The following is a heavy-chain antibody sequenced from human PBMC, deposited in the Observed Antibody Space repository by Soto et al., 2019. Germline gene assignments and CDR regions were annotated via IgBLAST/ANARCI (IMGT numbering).Heavy chain of an antibody. Sequence: ASVKVSFKAPGYTCTSYAMHWVPQAPGQRLEWMGWINAGNGNTKYSQKFQGRVTITRDTSTSTAYMELRSLRSDDTAVYYCAREYYYGSGPWYWGQGTLVTV. CDR1: GYTCTSYA. D-gene: IGHD3-10*01. CDR2: INAGNGNT. J-gene: IGHJ4*02. V-gene: IGHV1-3*01. CDR3: AREYYYGSGPWY.